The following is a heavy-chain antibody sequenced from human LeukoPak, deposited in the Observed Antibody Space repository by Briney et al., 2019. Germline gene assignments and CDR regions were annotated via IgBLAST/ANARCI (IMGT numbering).Heavy chain of an antibody. J-gene: IGHJ4*02. CDR3: ARATLDN. V-gene: IGHV3-53*01. CDR1: GFTVGSTY. Sequence: PGGSLRLSCAASGFTVGSTYISWVRQAPGKGLEWVSVIYSGGSTKYADSVKARFTISRDTSKNTVYLQMNSLRAEDTAVYYCARATLDNWGQGTLVTVSS. CDR2: IYSGGST.